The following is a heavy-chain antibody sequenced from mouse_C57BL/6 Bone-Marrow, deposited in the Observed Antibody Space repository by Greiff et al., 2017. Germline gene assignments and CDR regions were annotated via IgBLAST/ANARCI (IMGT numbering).Heavy chain of an antibody. V-gene: IGHV2-2*01. J-gene: IGHJ1*03. CDR2: IWRGGSP. D-gene: IGHD1-1*01. CDR3: ARNYGSSYGYFDV. Sequence: VQLQASGPGLVQPSPSLSITCPVSGFSLTSYGVHWVRHSPGQGLELLGVIWRGGSPDYNAAFISRLIISKDNPKRQVFFKRNSLQADDTAIYYCARNYGSSYGYFDVWGTGTTVTVSS. CDR1: GFSLTSYG.